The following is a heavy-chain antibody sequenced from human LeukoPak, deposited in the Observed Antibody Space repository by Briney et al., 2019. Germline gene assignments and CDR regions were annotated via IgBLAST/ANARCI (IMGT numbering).Heavy chain of an antibody. CDR2: IYYSGST. D-gene: IGHD6-13*01. CDR1: GGSINSGGYY. CDR3: ARARVGYSSSWYYRY. V-gene: IGHV4-31*03. J-gene: IGHJ4*02. Sequence: SQTLSLTCTVSGGSINSGGYYWSWIRQHPGKGLEWIGYIYYSGSTYYNPSLKSRVTISVDTSKNQFSLKLSSVTAADTAVYYCARARVGYSSSWYYRYWGQGTLVTVSS.